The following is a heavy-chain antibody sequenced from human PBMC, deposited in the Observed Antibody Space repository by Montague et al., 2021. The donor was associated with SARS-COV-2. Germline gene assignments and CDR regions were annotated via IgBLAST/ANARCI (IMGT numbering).Heavy chain of an antibody. D-gene: IGHD6-13*01. CDR3: AREPLAAAGYYFDY. J-gene: IGHJ4*02. V-gene: IGHV3-30-3*01. Sequence: SLRLSCAASGSTFSSYAMHWVRQAPGKGLEWVAVISYDGSNKYYADSVKGRFTISRDNSKNTLYLQMNSLRAEDTAVYYCAREPLAAAGYYFDYWGQGTLVTVSS. CDR1: GSTFSSYA. CDR2: ISYDGSNK.